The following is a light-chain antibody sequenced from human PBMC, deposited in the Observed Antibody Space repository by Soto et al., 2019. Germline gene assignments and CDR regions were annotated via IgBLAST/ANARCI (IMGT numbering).Light chain of an antibody. J-gene: IGKJ4*02. CDR3: EPRCAARR. CDR2: GAS. V-gene: IGKV3-20*01. CDR1: QSVTNNY. Sequence: EVVLTQSPGTLSLSPGERATLSCRASQSVTNNYLAWYQQRPGLAPRLLIYGASTRTAGIPDRFTGSGSGTDCTRAVSRLEHAGVVAYYGEPRCAARRFGGGTKVEIK.